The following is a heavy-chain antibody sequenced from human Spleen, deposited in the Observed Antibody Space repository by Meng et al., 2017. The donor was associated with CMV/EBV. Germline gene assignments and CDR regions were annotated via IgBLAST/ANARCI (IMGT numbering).Heavy chain of an antibody. CDR1: SISSAGNC. D-gene: IGHD1-26*01. CDR3: ARDRERPSMGREDYYVDY. V-gene: IGHV4-31*02. Sequence: SISSAGNCWTWIRQHPGKGLEWIGYIYYNGFSYYNPSLKSRVSISVDTSKNQFSLKLSSVTAADTAVYFCARDRERPSMGREDYYVDYWGQGTLVTVSS. CDR2: IYYNGFS. J-gene: IGHJ4*02.